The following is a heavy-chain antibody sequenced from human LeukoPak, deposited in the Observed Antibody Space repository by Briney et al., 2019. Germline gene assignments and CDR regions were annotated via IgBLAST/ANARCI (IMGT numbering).Heavy chain of an antibody. V-gene: IGHV3-23*01. CDR1: GFTFSNYA. CDR3: TKQRDPDTTLTTDY. J-gene: IGHJ4*02. Sequence: QPGGSLRLSCAASGFTFSNYAMSWVRQAPGKGLEWISGISGSGDTTYYADSVKGRFTISRDNSKNTLYLQMNSLRAEVSAVYYCTKQRDPDTTLTTDYWGQGTLVTVSS. CDR2: ISGSGDTT. D-gene: IGHD4-17*01.